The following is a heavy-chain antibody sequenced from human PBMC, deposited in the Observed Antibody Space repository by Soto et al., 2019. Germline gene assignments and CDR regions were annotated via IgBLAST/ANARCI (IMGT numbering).Heavy chain of an antibody. Sequence: GGSLRLSCAASGFTFSSYAMSWVRQAPGKGLEWVSAISGSGGSTYYADSVKGRFTISRDNSKNTLYLQMNSLRAEDTAVYYCAKARAQHYDFWSGYPVDYWGQGTLVTVSS. CDR2: ISGSGGST. CDR3: AKARAQHYDFWSGYPVDY. D-gene: IGHD3-3*01. CDR1: GFTFSSYA. V-gene: IGHV3-23*01. J-gene: IGHJ4*02.